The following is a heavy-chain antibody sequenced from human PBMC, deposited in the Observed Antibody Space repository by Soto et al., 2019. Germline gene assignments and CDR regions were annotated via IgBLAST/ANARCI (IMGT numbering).Heavy chain of an antibody. J-gene: IGHJ4*02. CDR3: ARGPYWGAALDY. D-gene: IGHD2-21*01. V-gene: IGHV1-2*02. CDR2: INPNSGGT. Sequence: ASVKVSCKASGYTFTGYYMHWVRQAPGQGLEWMGWINPNSGGTNYAQKFQGRVTMTRNTSISTAYMELSRLRSDDTAVYYCARGPYWGAALDYWGQGTLVTVSS. CDR1: GYTFTGYY.